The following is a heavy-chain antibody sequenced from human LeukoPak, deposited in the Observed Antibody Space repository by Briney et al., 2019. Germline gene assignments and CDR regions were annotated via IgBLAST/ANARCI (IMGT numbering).Heavy chain of an antibody. D-gene: IGHD2-2*01. CDR1: GVTFSGSS. V-gene: IGHV3-23*01. CDR3: VKEASRAYFDY. J-gene: IGHJ4*02. Sequence: PGGSLRLSCAASGVTFSGSSMSWVRQPPGKGLEWVSAISGSGGHTYYPDSVKGRLTISRDNSKHPLYLQMSSLRVDDTAVYYCVKEASRAYFDYWGRGTLVTVSS. CDR2: ISGSGGHT.